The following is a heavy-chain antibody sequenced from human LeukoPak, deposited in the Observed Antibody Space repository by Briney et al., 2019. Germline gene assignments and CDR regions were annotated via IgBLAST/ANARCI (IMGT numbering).Heavy chain of an antibody. CDR1: GGSISSSSYY. Sequence: RTSETLSLTCTVSGGSISSSSYYWGWIRQPPGKGLEWIGSIYYSGSTYYNPSLKSRVTISVDTSKNQFSLKLSSVTAADTAVYYCARGHGSPVYPWFDYWGQGTLVTVSS. D-gene: IGHD1-26*01. CDR2: IYYSGST. CDR3: ARGHGSPVYPWFDY. J-gene: IGHJ4*02. V-gene: IGHV4-39*01.